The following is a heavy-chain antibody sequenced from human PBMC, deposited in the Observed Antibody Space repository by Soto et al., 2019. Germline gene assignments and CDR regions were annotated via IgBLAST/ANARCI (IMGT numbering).Heavy chain of an antibody. V-gene: IGHV4-30-4*01. Sequence: SETLSLTCTVSGGSISSGDYYWSWIRQPPGKGLEWIGYIYYSGSTYYNPSLKSRVTISVDTSKNQFSLKLSSVTAADTAVYYCARDRGTSHPFDYWGQGTLVTVSS. CDR1: GGSISSGDYY. CDR2: IYYSGST. J-gene: IGHJ4*02. CDR3: ARDRGTSHPFDY.